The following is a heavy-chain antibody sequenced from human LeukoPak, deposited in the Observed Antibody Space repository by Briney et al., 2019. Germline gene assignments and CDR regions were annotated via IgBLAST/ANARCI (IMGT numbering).Heavy chain of an antibody. CDR3: ARADYDILTGML. CDR1: GYTFTGYY. J-gene: IGHJ4*02. D-gene: IGHD3-9*01. Sequence: ASVKVSCKASGYTFTGYYMHWVPHAPGQGLEWMGWNNPNSDGTNYAQKFQGRVTMTRDTSISTAYMELSRLRCDYTAVYYCARADYDILTGMLWGQGTLVTVSS. V-gene: IGHV1-2*02. CDR2: NNPNSDGT.